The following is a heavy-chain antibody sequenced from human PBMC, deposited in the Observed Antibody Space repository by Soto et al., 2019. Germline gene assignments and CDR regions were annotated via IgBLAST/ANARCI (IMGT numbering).Heavy chain of an antibody. V-gene: IGHV3-48*04. CDR1: GFTISECS. CDR2: ITIRTGNV. CDR3: ARAADSYSYGSYYFDY. J-gene: IGHJ4*02. D-gene: IGHD5-18*01. Sequence: PGGSLRLSCEASGFTISECSMNWVRQAPGKGLEWLAYITIRTGNVLYADSVRGRFTISRDNAKNSLYLQMNSLRAEDTAVYYCARAADSYSYGSYYFDYWGQGTLVTVSS.